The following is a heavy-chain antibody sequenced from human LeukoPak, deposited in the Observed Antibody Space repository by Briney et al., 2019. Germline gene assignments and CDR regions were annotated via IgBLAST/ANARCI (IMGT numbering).Heavy chain of an antibody. CDR3: ARALIAAGVGYFDY. CDR1: GFTFSSYA. Sequence: GGTLRLTCAASGFTFSSYAMHWVRQPPGKGLEWVADISYDGSNKYYADSVKGRFTISRDNSKNALYLQMNSLRAEDTAVYYCARALIAAGVGYFDYWGRGTLVTVSS. J-gene: IGHJ4*02. V-gene: IGHV3-30-3*01. D-gene: IGHD6-13*01. CDR2: ISYDGSNK.